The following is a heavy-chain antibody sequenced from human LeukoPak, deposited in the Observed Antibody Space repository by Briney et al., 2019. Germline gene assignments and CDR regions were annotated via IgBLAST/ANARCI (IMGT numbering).Heavy chain of an antibody. CDR3: AKDSGSYLYYYYYMDV. CDR1: GFTFSSYS. V-gene: IGHV3-48*01. D-gene: IGHD1-26*01. CDR2: ISSSSSTI. Sequence: GGSLRLSCAASGFTFSSYSMNWVRQAPGKGLEWVSYISSSSSTIYYADSVKGRFTISRDNAKNSLYLQMNSLRAEDTAVYYCAKDSGSYLYYYYYMDVWGKGTTVTVSS. J-gene: IGHJ6*03.